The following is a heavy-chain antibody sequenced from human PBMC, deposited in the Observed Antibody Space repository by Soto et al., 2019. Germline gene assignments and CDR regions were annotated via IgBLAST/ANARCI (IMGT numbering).Heavy chain of an antibody. J-gene: IGHJ4*02. Sequence: QVQLVQSGAEVKKPGASVKVSCKASGYTFTVYYIHWVRQAPGQGLEWMGWINPNSGGTNYAQKLQGRVTMTRDTSISTAYMELSSLRSDDTAVYYCARDNAYSNIWLLDWGQGTLVTVSS. V-gene: IGHV1-2*02. CDR2: INPNSGGT. D-gene: IGHD6-13*01. CDR3: ARDNAYSNIWLLD. CDR1: GYTFTVYY.